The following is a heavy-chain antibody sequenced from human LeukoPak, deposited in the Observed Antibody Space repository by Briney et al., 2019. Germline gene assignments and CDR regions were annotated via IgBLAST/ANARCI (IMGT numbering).Heavy chain of an antibody. CDR2: IRYDGSNK. D-gene: IGHD1-26*01. CDR3: ARVAVGRYDFDY. Sequence: GGSLRLSCAASGFTFSSYGMHWVRRAPGKGLEWVAFIRYDGSNKYYADSVKGRFTISRDNAKNTLYLQMNSLRVEDTAVYYCARVAVGRYDFDYRGQGTLVTVSS. J-gene: IGHJ4*02. V-gene: IGHV3-30*02. CDR1: GFTFSSYG.